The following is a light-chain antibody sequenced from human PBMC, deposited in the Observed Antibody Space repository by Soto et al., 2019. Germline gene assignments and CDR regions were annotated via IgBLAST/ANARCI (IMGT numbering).Light chain of an antibody. V-gene: IGKV4-1*01. Sequence: DIVMTQSPDSLAVSLGERATINCKSSQSVFYTNKNKNKDFLAWYQQKPGQPPKLLIYWASTRESGVPDRFSGSGSGTDCTLTINSLQAEDVAVYYCQQYYRAPLTFGGGTKVEIK. J-gene: IGKJ4*01. CDR3: QQYYRAPLT. CDR1: QSVFYTNKNKNKDF. CDR2: WAS.